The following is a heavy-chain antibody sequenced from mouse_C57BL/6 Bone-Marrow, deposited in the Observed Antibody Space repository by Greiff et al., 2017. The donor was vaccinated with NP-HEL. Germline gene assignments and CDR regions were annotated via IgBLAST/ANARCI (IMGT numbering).Heavy chain of an antibody. Sequence: QVQLQQSGAELVRPGTSVKVSCKASGYAFTNYLIEWVKQRPGPGLEWIGVINPGSGGTKYNEKFKGKATLTADKSSSTAYMQLSSLTSEDSAVYFCARSRGKGFAYWGQGTLVTVSA. J-gene: IGHJ3*01. CDR3: ARSRGKGFAY. V-gene: IGHV1-54*01. CDR1: GYAFTNYL. CDR2: INPGSGGT.